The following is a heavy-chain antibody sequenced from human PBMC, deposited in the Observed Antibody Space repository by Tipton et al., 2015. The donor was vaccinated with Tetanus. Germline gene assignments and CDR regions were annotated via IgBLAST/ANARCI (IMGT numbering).Heavy chain of an antibody. V-gene: IGHV3-53*01. D-gene: IGHD4-17*01. J-gene: IGHJ4*02. CDR1: GFTVSSNF. Sequence: VQLVQSGGGLIQPGGSLRLSCAASGFTVSSNFMSWVRQAPGEGLEWVAIIYSGGTTYYADSVKGRFTISRDNSRNTLYLQMSSLRVEDTAVYYCTTTISNDYVAAWGQGTLVTVSS. CDR2: IYSGGTT. CDR3: TTTISNDYVAA.